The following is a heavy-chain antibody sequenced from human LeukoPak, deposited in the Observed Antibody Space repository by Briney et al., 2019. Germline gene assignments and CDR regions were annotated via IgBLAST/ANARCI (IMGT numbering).Heavy chain of an antibody. Sequence: GGSLRLSCAASGFTFSSYSMNWVRQAPGKGLEWVSSISSSSSYIYYADSVKGRFTISRDNAKNSLYLQMNSLRAEDTAVYYCAREGPVPAAMVYYYYMDVWGKGTTVTVSS. CDR3: AREGPVPAAMVYYYYMDV. D-gene: IGHD2-2*01. CDR2: ISSSSSYI. J-gene: IGHJ6*03. V-gene: IGHV3-21*01. CDR1: GFTFSSYS.